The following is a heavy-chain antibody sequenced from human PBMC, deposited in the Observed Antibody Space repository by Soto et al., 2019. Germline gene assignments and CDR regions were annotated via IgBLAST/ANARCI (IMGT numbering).Heavy chain of an antibody. CDR1: EFTFSSYA. D-gene: IGHD4-4*01. V-gene: IGHV3-30-3*01. J-gene: IGHJ6*02. CDR2: ISYDGGHK. CDR3: ARVKTDYSNPRGPFFFYGMDV. Sequence: QVQLVESGGGVVHPERSLRLSCSASEFTFSSYAMHWVRQAPGKGLEWVAGISYDGGHKFYGDSVRGRFTISRDSSKTPVFLQMNRLRPEDTAAYYCARVKTDYSNPRGPFFFYGMDVWGQGTTVTVSS.